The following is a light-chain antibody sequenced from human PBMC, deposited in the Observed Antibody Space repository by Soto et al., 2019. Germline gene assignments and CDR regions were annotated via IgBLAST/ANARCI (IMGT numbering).Light chain of an antibody. Sequence: DIQMTQSPSTLSASVGDRVTTTCRASQSIGSRLAWYQQKPGKAPKLLIYEASKLESAVPSRFSGSGSGTEFTLTISSLQPDDFATYYCQQYINYSSFGGGTKVEIK. CDR3: QQYINYSS. V-gene: IGKV1-5*03. CDR2: EAS. CDR1: QSIGSR. J-gene: IGKJ4*01.